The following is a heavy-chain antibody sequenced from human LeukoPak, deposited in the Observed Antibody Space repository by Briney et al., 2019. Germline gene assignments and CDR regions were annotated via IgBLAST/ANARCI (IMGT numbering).Heavy chain of an antibody. J-gene: IGHJ6*03. CDR2: ISSSSSYI. CDR1: GFTFSSYS. CDR3: ARVFGIQLWLSKFYYYYMDV. V-gene: IGHV3-21*01. D-gene: IGHD5-18*01. Sequence: GGSLRLSCAASGFTFSSYSMNWVRQAPGKGLEWVSSISSSSSYIYYADSVKGRFTISRDNARNSLYLQMNSLRAEDTAVYYCARVFGIQLWLSKFYYYYMDVWGKGTTVTVSS.